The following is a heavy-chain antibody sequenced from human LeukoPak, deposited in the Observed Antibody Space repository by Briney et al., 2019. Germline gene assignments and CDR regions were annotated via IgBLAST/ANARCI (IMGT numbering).Heavy chain of an antibody. V-gene: IGHV4-34*01. CDR3: ARGPIVVVPAAIGYYYYGMDV. J-gene: IGHJ6*04. CDR1: GGSFSGYY. D-gene: IGHD2-2*01. CDR2: INHSGST. Sequence: SETLSLTCAVYGGSFSGYYWSWIRQPPGKGLEWIGEINHSGSTNYNPPLKSRVTISVDTSKNQFSLKLSSVTAADTAVYYCARGPIVVVPAAIGYYYYGMDVWGKGTTVTVSS.